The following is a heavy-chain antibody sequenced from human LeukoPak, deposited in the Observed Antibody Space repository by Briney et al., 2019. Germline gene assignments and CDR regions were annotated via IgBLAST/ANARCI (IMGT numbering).Heavy chain of an antibody. D-gene: IGHD6-6*01. J-gene: IGHJ6*02. CDR3: AKVVGSSSSGSMDV. CDR1: GFTFSSYA. Sequence: GGSLRLSCAASGFTFSSYAMSWVRQAPGKGLEWVSATSGSGGSTYYADSVKGRFTISRDNSKNTLYLQMNSLRAEDTAVYYCAKVVGSSSSGSMDVWGQGTTVTVSS. V-gene: IGHV3-23*01. CDR2: TSGSGGST.